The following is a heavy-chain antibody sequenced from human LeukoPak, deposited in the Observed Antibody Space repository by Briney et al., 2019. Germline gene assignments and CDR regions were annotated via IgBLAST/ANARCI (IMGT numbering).Heavy chain of an antibody. D-gene: IGHD2-2*01. CDR1: GYTFTSYG. CDR2: ISGYNGNT. CDR3: AQDIVIIPAEIYYYYGMDV. J-gene: IGHJ6*02. V-gene: IGHV1-18*01. Sequence: GASVKVSCKASGYTFTSYGISWVRQAPGQGLEWMGWISGYNGNTNYAQKLQGRVTMTTDTSTSTAYMELRSLRSDGTAVYYCAQDIVIIPAEIYYYYGMDVWGQGTTVTVSS.